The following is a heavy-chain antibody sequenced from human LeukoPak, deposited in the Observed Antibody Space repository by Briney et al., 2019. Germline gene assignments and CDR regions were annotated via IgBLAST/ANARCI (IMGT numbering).Heavy chain of an antibody. J-gene: IGHJ4*02. V-gene: IGHV4-59*11. Sequence: PSETLSLTCSVSGGSISSHYWSWIRQPPGKGLEWVGYISYSGSTNYNPSLKSRVTMSVDTSTNQVLLKLNSVTAADTAVYYCARGRVLPEFDSWGQGTLVTVSS. CDR1: GGSISSHY. CDR2: ISYSGST. CDR3: ARGRVLPEFDS.